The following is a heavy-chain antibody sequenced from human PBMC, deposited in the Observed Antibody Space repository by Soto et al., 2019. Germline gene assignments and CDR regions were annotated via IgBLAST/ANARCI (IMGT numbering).Heavy chain of an antibody. CDR3: AKRGDYGGVDY. V-gene: IGHV4-59*01. J-gene: IGHJ4*02. D-gene: IGHD4-17*01. CDR1: GGSISSYY. Sequence: QVQLQESGPGLVKPSETLSLTCTVSGGSISSYYWSWIRQPPGKGLEWIGYIYYSGSTNYNPSLKSRVPISVDTSKNQFSLKLSSVTAADTAVYYCAKRGDYGGVDYWGQGTLVTVSS. CDR2: IYYSGST.